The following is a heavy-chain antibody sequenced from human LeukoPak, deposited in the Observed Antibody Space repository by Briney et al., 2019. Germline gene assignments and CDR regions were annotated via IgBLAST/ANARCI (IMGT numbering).Heavy chain of an antibody. D-gene: IGHD5-24*01. Sequence: GESLKISFKGSGXSFPSYCIGWVRQMPGKGLEWMGIIYPGDSDTRYSPSFQGQVTISADKSISTAYLQWSSLKASDTAMYYCARREMATKRAVKPADYWGQGTLVTVSS. CDR2: IYPGDSDT. CDR3: ARREMATKRAVKPADY. CDR1: GXSFPSYC. J-gene: IGHJ4*02. V-gene: IGHV5-51*01.